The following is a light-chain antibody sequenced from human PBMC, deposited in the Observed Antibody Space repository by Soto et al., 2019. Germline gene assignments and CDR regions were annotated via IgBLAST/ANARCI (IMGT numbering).Light chain of an antibody. CDR2: EVT. CDR3: RPDAGNYNYS. Sequence: QSSLTQPPSASWSAVESVTIPCTRTSSDVGGYDHVSWYQQHPGKVPKLMIYEVTNRPAGFPVRLSCSKSGINASLSLAGLQDEDEANYYSRPDAGNYNYSFGTGTQVT. J-gene: IGLJ1*01. V-gene: IGLV2-8*01. CDR1: SSDVGGYDH.